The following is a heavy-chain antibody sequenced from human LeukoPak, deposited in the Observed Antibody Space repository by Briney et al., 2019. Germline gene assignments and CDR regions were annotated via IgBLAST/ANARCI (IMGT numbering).Heavy chain of an antibody. CDR1: GFAFSSYW. CDR3: ARDRNSGSYYSDY. V-gene: IGHV3-74*01. J-gene: IGHJ4*02. CDR2: INSDGSST. Sequence: GGSLRLSCAASGFAFSSYWMHWVRQAPGKGLVWVSRINSDGSSTSYADSVKGRFTISRDNAKNTLYLQMNSLRAEDTAVYYCARDRNSGSYYSDYWGQGTLVTVSS. D-gene: IGHD1-26*01.